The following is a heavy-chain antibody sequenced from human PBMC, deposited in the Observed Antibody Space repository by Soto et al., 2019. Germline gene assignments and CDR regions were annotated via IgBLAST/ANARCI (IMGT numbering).Heavy chain of an antibody. CDR1: GFTFSSYA. V-gene: IGHV3-23*01. CDR3: AKDPGDWYWDFDL. CDR2: ISGSGGST. Sequence: EVQLLESGGGLVQPGGSLRLSCAASGFTFSSYAMSWVRQAPGKGLELVSVISGSGGSTYYADSVKGRFTISRDNSKNTLYLQMNSLRAEDTAVYYCAKDPGDWYWDFDLWGRGTLVTVSS. D-gene: IGHD2-21*02. J-gene: IGHJ2*01.